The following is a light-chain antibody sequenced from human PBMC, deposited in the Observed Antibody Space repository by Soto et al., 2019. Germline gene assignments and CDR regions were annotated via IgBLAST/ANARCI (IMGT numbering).Light chain of an antibody. V-gene: IGKV1-5*03. CDR2: KAS. CDR1: QTISSW. Sequence: DIQRTHSPSTLSGSAGDRVTITFRASQTISSWLAWYQQKPGKDPKLLIYKASTLKSGVPSRFSGSGSGTEFTLTISSMQPDDFATYYCKHYNSYSEACGHGTKGDIK. CDR3: KHYNSYSEA. J-gene: IGKJ1*01.